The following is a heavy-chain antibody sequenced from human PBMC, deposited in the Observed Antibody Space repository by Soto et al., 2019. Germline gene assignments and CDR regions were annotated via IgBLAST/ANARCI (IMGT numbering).Heavy chain of an antibody. Sequence: ASVKVSCKASGYTFTSYDINWVRQAPGQRLEWMGWINAGNGNTKYSQKFQGRVTITRDTSASTAYMELSSLRSEDTAVYYCARWGTTRAFDIWGQGTMVTRLL. CDR2: INAGNGNT. CDR1: GYTFTSYD. V-gene: IGHV1-3*01. J-gene: IGHJ3*02. CDR3: ARWGTTRAFDI. D-gene: IGHD1-7*01.